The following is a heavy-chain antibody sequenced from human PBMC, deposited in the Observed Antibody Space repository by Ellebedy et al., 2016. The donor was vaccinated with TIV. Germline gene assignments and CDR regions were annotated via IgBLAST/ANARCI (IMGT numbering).Heavy chain of an antibody. D-gene: IGHD4-11*01. CDR3: ARDLDRNYPGAYFDY. CDR2: ISYAGSNI. CDR1: GFTVNSHF. Sequence: GESLKISCAASGFTVNSHFMSWVRQAPGKGLEWVALISYAGSNIYYADSVKGRFTISRDNSKDTLYLQMNSLRAEDTAVYYCARDLDRNYPGAYFDYWGQGTLVTVSA. V-gene: IGHV3-30-3*01. J-gene: IGHJ4*02.